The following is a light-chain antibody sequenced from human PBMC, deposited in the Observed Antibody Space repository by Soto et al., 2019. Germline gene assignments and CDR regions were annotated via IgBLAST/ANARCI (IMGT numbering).Light chain of an antibody. CDR1: SSNIGRNH. CDR2: TSD. CDR3: AAWDDDLSGMI. V-gene: IGLV1-47*01. J-gene: IGLJ2*01. Sequence: QSVLTQPPSASGTPGQMVTVSCSGSSSNIGRNHVFWYQQVPGTAPKLLIKTSDQRPSGVPDRFSGSKSGTSASLAISGLRSEDEADYSCAAWDDDLSGMIFGGGTKVTVL.